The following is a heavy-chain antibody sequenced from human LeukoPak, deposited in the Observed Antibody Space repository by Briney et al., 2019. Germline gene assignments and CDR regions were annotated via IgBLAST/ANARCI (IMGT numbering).Heavy chain of an antibody. CDR1: GFTFSIYS. J-gene: IGHJ4*02. D-gene: IGHD3-3*01. Sequence: GGSLRLSCSASGFTFSIYSMNWVRQAPGKGPEWVSYVSSASSHVYYADSVRGRFIISRDNAKNSLYLQMNSLRAEDTAVYYCARDLMRFLEWVNWGQGTLVTVSS. CDR2: VSSASSHV. CDR3: ARDLMRFLEWVN. V-gene: IGHV3-21*01.